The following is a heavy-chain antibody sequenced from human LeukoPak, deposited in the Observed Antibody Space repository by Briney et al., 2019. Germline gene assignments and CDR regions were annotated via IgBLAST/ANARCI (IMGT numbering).Heavy chain of an antibody. CDR2: INHSGST. CDR3: ARGLPGYSSSWYVNY. D-gene: IGHD6-13*01. CDR1: GGSFSGYY. J-gene: IGHJ4*02. V-gene: IGHV4-34*01. Sequence: SETLSLTCAVYGGSFSGYYWSWIRQPPGKGLEWIGEINHSGSTNYNPSLKSRVTISVDTSKNQFSLKLSSVIAADTAVYYCARGLPGYSSSWYVNYWGQGTLVTVSS.